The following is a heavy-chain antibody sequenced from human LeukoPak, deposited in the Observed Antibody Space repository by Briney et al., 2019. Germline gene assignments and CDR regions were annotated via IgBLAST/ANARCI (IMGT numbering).Heavy chain of an antibody. CDR3: ARGSSNIAGRNNWFDP. Sequence: SETLSLTCTGSGGTISSGSYYWRWIRQPAGKGLEWIGRIYTSGSTNYNPSLKSRVTISVDTSKNQFSLRLSSVTAADTAVYYCARGSSNIAGRNNWFDPWGQGTLVTVSS. V-gene: IGHV4-61*02. D-gene: IGHD6-6*01. CDR2: IYTSGST. J-gene: IGHJ5*02. CDR1: GGTISSGSYY.